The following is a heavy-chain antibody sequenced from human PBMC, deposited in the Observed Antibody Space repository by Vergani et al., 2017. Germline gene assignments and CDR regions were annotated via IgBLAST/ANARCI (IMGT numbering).Heavy chain of an antibody. CDR1: GMSISNNNYY. J-gene: IGHJ3*02. Sequence: QLQLQESGPRLVKPSETLSLTCSLSGMSISNNNYYWGWLRQPPGKGLEWIGSIYDSRNNNYSPSLKSRVSISVDTSKTQFSLNLTSVTAADTAVYYCARHLRQLARNDVFDIWGHGTLVTVSS. V-gene: IGHV4-39*01. CDR3: ARHLRQLARNDVFDI. CDR2: IYDSRNN. D-gene: IGHD6-6*01.